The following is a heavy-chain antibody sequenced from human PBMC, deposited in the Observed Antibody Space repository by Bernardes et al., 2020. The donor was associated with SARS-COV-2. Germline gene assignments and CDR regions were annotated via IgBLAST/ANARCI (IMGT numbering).Heavy chain of an antibody. CDR1: GGSITTYY. CDR2: IDYSGNT. V-gene: IGHV4-59*01. D-gene: IGHD4-17*01. J-gene: IGHJ6*02. Sequence: SETLSLTCTVSGGSITTYYWSWIRQPPGKGLEWIGYIDYSGNTFYNPSLKSRVSISVDTSKNQFSLKLTSVTPADTAVYYCARDAGGPETVTDYGVDVWGHGTTVTVSS. CDR3: ARDAGGPETVTDYGVDV.